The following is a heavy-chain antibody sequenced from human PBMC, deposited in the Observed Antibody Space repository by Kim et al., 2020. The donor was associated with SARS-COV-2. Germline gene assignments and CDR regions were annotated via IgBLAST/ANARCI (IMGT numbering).Heavy chain of an antibody. CDR3: ARDPVGDTAMVTWWFDP. V-gene: IGHV3-33*01. D-gene: IGHD5-18*01. CDR1: GFTFSSYG. CDR2: IWYDGSNK. J-gene: IGHJ5*02. Sequence: GGSLRLSCAASGFTFSSYGMHWVRQAPGKGLEWVAVIWYDGSNKYYADSVKGRFTISRDNSKNTLYLQMNSLRAEDTAVYYCARDPVGDTAMVTWWFDPWGQGTLVTVSS.